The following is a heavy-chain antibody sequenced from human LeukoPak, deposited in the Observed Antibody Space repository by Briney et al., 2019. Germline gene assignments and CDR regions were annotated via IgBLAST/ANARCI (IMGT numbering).Heavy chain of an antibody. CDR2: IYYSGST. CDR1: GGSISSSSYY. D-gene: IGHD3-16*01. J-gene: IGHJ4*02. V-gene: IGHV4-39*01. CDR3: ARHEELWGSCFDY. Sequence: PSETLPLTCTVSGGSISSSSYYWGWIRQPPGKGLEWIGSIYYSGSTYYNPSLKSRVTISVDTSKNQFSLKLSSVTAADTAVYYCARHEELWGSCFDYWGQGTLVIVSS.